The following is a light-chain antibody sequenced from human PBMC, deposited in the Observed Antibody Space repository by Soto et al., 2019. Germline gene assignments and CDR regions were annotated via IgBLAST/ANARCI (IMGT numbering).Light chain of an antibody. CDR3: SSYAGSIYWV. V-gene: IGLV2-8*01. CDR2: EVS. J-gene: IGLJ3*02. CDR1: SSDVGGYNY. Sequence: QAVVTQPPSASGSPGQSVTISCTGTSSDVGGYNYVSWYRQHPDKAPKLMIYEVSKRPSGVPDRFSGSKSDNTASLTVSGLQAEDEADYYCSSYAGSIYWVFGGGTKLTVL.